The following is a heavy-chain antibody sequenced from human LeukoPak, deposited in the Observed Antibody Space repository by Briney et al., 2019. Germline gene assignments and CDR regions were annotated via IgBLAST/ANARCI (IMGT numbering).Heavy chain of an antibody. CDR3: ARGDRGTAAGNNWFNP. CDR1: GFTFITYW. V-gene: IGHV3-30*03. Sequence: GGSLRLSCAASGFTFITYWMTWVRQTPGKGLEWVAVISYDGNEKYQVDSVKGRFTISRDNSKNTLYLQMNSLRVEDTAVYYCARGDRGTAAGNNWFNPWGQGTLVTVSS. D-gene: IGHD6-13*01. J-gene: IGHJ5*02. CDR2: ISYDGNEK.